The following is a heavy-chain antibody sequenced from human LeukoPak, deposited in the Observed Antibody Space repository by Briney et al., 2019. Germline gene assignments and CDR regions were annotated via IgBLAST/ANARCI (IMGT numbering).Heavy chain of an antibody. CDR1: GYTFTSYG. Sequence: ASVKVSCKASGYTFTSYGISWVRQAPGQGLEWMGWISAYNGNTNYAQKLQGRVTMTTDTSTSTAYMELRSLRSDDTAVYYCARDVVVVAASCYYYGMDVWGQGTTVTVSS. V-gene: IGHV1-18*01. CDR3: ARDVVVVAASCYYYGMDV. D-gene: IGHD2-15*01. CDR2: ISAYNGNT. J-gene: IGHJ6*02.